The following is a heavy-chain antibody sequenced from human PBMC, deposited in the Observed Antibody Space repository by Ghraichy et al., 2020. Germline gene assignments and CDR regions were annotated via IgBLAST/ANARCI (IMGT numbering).Heavy chain of an antibody. D-gene: IGHD2-15*01. Sequence: GGSLTLSCAASGFTVSSNYMSWVRQAPGKGLEWVSVIYSGGSTYYADSVKGRFTISRDNSKNTLYLQMNSLRAEDTAVYYCASSGAEYCSGGSCYYLHYYYYGMDVWGQGTTVTVSS. V-gene: IGHV3-53*01. CDR1: GFTVSSNY. J-gene: IGHJ6*02. CDR3: ASSGAEYCSGGSCYYLHYYYYGMDV. CDR2: IYSGGST.